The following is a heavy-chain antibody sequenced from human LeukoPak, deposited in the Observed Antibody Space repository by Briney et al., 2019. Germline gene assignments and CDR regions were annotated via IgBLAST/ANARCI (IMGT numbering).Heavy chain of an antibody. Sequence: GGSLRLSCAASGFTLSSYAMSWVRQAPGKGLEWVSAISGSGASTYYADSVKGRFTISRDNTKNTLYLQMNSLRAEDTAVYYCAPARTYYYDSGTYSFDYWGQGTLVTVSS. CDR2: ISGSGAST. J-gene: IGHJ4*02. CDR3: APARTYYYDSGTYSFDY. V-gene: IGHV3-23*01. D-gene: IGHD3-22*01. CDR1: GFTLSSYA.